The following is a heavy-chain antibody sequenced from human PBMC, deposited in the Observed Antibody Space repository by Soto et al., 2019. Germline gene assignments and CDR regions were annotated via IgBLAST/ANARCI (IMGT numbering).Heavy chain of an antibody. Sequence: QAQLVQSGAEVKKPGASVKVSCKASGYTFTNYAVHWLRQAPGQAHEWMGWLTAGNGDTMYSPTFKDRVTITRVTSARTTYMELSSLRSEDTAVYHSPVQRIPYNSSSLDYFYYYYNYVDDWGKGTTVTVSS. D-gene: IGHD1-1*01. J-gene: IGHJ6*03. CDR1: GYTFTNYA. V-gene: IGHV1-3*01. CDR2: LTAGNGDT. CDR3: PVQRIPYNSSSLDYFYYYYNYVDD.